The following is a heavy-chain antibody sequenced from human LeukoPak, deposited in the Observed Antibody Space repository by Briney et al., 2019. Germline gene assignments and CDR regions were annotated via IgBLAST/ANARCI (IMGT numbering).Heavy chain of an antibody. CDR3: ARDLRGYSYGYHYYYYMDV. J-gene: IGHJ6*03. D-gene: IGHD5-18*01. V-gene: IGHV1-2*02. Sequence: ASVKVSCKASRYTFTGYYMHWVRQAPGQGLEWMGWINPNSGGTNYAQKFQGRVTMTRDTSISTAYMELSRLRSDDTAVYYCARDLRGYSYGYHYYYYMDVWGKGTTVTVSS. CDR2: INPNSGGT. CDR1: RYTFTGYY.